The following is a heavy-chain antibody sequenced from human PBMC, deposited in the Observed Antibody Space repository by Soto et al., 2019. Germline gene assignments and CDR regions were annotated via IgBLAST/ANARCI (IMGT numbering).Heavy chain of an antibody. Sequence: GGSLRLSCAASGFTFSSYGMHWVRQAPGKGLEWVAVISYDGSNKYYADSVKGRFTISRDNSKNTLYLQMNSLRAEDTAVYYCAKDAKQWLANYYYGMDVWGQGTTVTVSS. CDR2: ISYDGSNK. J-gene: IGHJ6*02. CDR3: AKDAKQWLANYYYGMDV. CDR1: GFTFSSYG. D-gene: IGHD6-19*01. V-gene: IGHV3-30*18.